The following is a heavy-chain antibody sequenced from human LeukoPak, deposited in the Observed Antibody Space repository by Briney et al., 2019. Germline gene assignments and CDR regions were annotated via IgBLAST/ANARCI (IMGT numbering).Heavy chain of an antibody. Sequence: GGSLRLSCAASGFAFSTYGMNWVRQAPGKGLEWISYITSRSTTYYEDSVRARLTISRDNAENSLYLEMNGLRDDDTAVYYCARRISGSYLDYWGKGTLVTVSS. J-gene: IGHJ4*02. V-gene: IGHV3-48*02. CDR1: GFAFSTYG. CDR3: ARRISGSYLDY. D-gene: IGHD3-10*01. CDR2: ITSRSTT.